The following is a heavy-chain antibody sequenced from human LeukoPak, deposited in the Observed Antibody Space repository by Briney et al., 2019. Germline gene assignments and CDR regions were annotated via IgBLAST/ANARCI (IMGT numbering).Heavy chain of an antibody. Sequence: GGSLRLSCAASGFTFSRYPMNWVRQAPGKGLEWASAISASGGSTYYADSVKGRFTISRDNSKNTLYLEMNSLRGEDTGEYYCAKSGQEVVVVAATDYWGQGTLVTVSS. CDR1: GFTFSRYP. CDR2: ISASGGST. J-gene: IGHJ4*02. V-gene: IGHV3-23*01. D-gene: IGHD2-15*01. CDR3: AKSGQEVVVVAATDY.